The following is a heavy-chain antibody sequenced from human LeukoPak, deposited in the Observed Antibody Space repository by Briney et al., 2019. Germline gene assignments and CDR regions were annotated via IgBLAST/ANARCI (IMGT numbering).Heavy chain of an antibody. J-gene: IGHJ3*02. V-gene: IGHV4-30-2*01. D-gene: IGHD3-22*01. Sequence: SETLSLTCAVSGGSISSGGYSWSWIRQPPGKGLEWIGYIYHSGSTYYNPSLKSRVTISVDRSKNQFSLKLSSVTAADTAVYHCARVYISYYYDSSVIEGAFDIWGQGTMVTVFS. CDR3: ARVYISYYYDSSVIEGAFDI. CDR1: GGSISSGGYS. CDR2: IYHSGST.